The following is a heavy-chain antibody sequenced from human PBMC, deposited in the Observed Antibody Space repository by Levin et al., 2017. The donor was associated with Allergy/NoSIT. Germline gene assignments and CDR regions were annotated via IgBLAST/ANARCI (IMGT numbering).Heavy chain of an antibody. Sequence: HGESLKISCAASGFTFSSHWMNWVRQAPGKGLEWVACIKQDGSEKYYVDSVKGRFTISRDNAKNSLFVQMNSLRAEDTAVYYCARLSQGRTDYWGQGTLVTVSS. D-gene: IGHD2/OR15-2a*01. CDR3: ARLSQGRTDY. CDR2: IKQDGSEK. J-gene: IGHJ4*02. CDR1: GFTFSSHW. V-gene: IGHV3-7*01.